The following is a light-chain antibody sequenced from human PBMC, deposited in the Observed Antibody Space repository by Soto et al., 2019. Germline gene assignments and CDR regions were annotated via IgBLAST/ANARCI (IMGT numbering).Light chain of an antibody. V-gene: IGKV3-15*01. CDR1: QSVRSN. J-gene: IGKJ2*01. CDR3: QQYESWRCTT. CDR2: DAS. Sequence: EIVMTQSPATLSVSPGERATVSCRASQSVRSNLAWYQQKPGQAPRLLIYDASTRATGIPAKFSGGGSGTEFTLSISSLESEDFAVYYGQQYESWRCTTFGQGTKLEIK.